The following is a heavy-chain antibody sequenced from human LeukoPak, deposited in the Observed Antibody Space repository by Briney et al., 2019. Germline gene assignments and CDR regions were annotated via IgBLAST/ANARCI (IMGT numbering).Heavy chain of an antibody. Sequence: GGSLRLSCAASGFTFSNYNMNWVRQAPGKGKEWVSTISSSRSSYIYYADSVKGRFTISRDNAKNSLYLQMNSLRAEDTAVYYCARDPPSFQYWGQGTLVTVSA. V-gene: IGHV3-21*01. J-gene: IGHJ1*01. CDR2: ISSSRSSYI. CDR3: ARDPPSFQY. CDR1: GFTFSNYN.